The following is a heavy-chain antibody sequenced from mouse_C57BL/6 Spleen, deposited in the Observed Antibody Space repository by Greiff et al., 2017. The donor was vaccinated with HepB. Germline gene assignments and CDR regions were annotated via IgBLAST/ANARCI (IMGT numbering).Heavy chain of an antibody. Sequence: VKLQQSGPGLVQPSQSLSITCTVSGFSFTSYGVHWVRQSPGKGLEWLGVIWSGGSTDYNAAFISRLSISKDNSKSQVFFKMNSLQADDTAIYYCARNPSSNCYFDYWGQGTTLTVSS. CDR1: GFSFTSYG. CDR2: IWSGGST. J-gene: IGHJ2*01. D-gene: IGHD2-5*01. CDR3: ARNPSSNCYFDY. V-gene: IGHV2-2*01.